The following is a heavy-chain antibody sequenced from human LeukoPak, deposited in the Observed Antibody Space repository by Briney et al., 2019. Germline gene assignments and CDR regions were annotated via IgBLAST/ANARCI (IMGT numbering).Heavy chain of an antibody. Sequence: SETLSLTCAVYGGSFSGYYWSWIRQSPGKGLEWIGEINHSGSTNYNPSLKSRVTISVDTSKNQFSLKLSSVTAADTAVYYCAGIWAAADVDYWGRGTLVTVSS. CDR1: GGSFSGYY. D-gene: IGHD6-13*01. V-gene: IGHV4-34*01. CDR2: INHSGST. J-gene: IGHJ4*02. CDR3: AGIWAAADVDY.